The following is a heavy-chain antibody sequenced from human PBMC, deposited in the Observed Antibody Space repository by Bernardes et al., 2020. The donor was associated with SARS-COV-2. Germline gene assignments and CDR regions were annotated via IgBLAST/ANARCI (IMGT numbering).Heavy chain of an antibody. CDR1: GYTLTALS. V-gene: IGHV1-24*01. Sequence: DSKKVFCKVSGYTLTALSMHWVRQAPGKGLEWMGGFDPEDGETIYAQKFQGRVTMTEDTSTDTAYMELSSLRSEDTAVYYCTPLRNSMIVVADHLDIWGQGTMVTGSS. J-gene: IGHJ3*02. CDR3: TPLRNSMIVVADHLDI. CDR2: FDPEDGET. D-gene: IGHD3-22*01.